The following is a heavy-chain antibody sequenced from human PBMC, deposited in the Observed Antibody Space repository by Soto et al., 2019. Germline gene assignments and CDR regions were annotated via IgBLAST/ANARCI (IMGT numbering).Heavy chain of an antibody. D-gene: IGHD3-3*01. CDR3: ARETYYDFWSGYVNWFDP. CDR2: INHSGST. V-gene: IGHV4-34*01. J-gene: IGHJ5*02. CDR1: GGSFSGYY. Sequence: SETLSLTCAVYGGSFSGYYWSWIRQPPGKGLEWIGEINHSGSTNYNPSLKSRVTISVDTSKNQFSLKLSSVTAADTAVYYCARETYYDFWSGYVNWFDPWGQGTLLTVSS.